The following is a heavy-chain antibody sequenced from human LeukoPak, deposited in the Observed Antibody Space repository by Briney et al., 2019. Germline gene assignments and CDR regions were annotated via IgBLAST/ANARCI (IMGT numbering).Heavy chain of an antibody. CDR2: IYYTGT. Sequence: SETLSLTCTVSGGSVTDYYWSWVRQSPGKGLEWIGYIYYTGTSYNPSLKSRVTISADTSKNQFSLKLISVTAADTAVYYCASRKLGNDYWGQGTLVTVSS. J-gene: IGHJ4*02. CDR1: GGSVTDYY. V-gene: IGHV4-59*02. CDR3: ASRKLGNDY. D-gene: IGHD7-27*01.